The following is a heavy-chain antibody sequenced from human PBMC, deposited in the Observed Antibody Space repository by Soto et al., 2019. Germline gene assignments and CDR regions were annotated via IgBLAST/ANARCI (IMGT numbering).Heavy chain of an antibody. Sequence: PGGSLRLSCAASGFTFSTYSMYWVRQAPGKGLEWVSYISSGSATIYYADSVKGRFTISRDNAKNSLSLQMNSLRAEDTAVYYCAVDKQHLVSFDYWGEGIQVTV. CDR2: ISSGSATI. CDR3: AVDKQHLVSFDY. V-gene: IGHV3-48*01. CDR1: GFTFSTYS. D-gene: IGHD6-13*01. J-gene: IGHJ4*02.